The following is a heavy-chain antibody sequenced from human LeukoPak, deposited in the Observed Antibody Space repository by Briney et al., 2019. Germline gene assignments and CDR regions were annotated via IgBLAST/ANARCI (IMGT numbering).Heavy chain of an antibody. CDR3: ARRNNGGVVRGVPQGYYYYYYMDV. CDR1: GFTFSSYS. CDR2: ISSSGSTI. V-gene: IGHV3-48*04. J-gene: IGHJ6*03. D-gene: IGHD3-10*01. Sequence: PGGSLRLSCAASGFTFSSYSMNWVRQAPGKGLEWVSYISSSGSTIYYADSVKGRFTISRDNAKNSLYLQMNSLRAEDTAVYYCARRNNGGVVRGVPQGYYYYYYMDVWGKGTTVTISS.